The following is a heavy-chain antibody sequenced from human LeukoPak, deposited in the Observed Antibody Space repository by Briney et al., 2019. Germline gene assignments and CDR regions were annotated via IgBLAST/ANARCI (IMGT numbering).Heavy chain of an antibody. Sequence: PSETLSLTCTVSGGSISSYYWSWIRQPPGKGLEWIGYIYYSGSTNYNPSLKSRVTISVDTSKNQFSLKLSSVTAADTAVYYCARDQGDGIAAASWFDPWGQGTLVTVSS. CDR2: IYYSGST. J-gene: IGHJ5*02. V-gene: IGHV4-59*01. D-gene: IGHD6-13*01. CDR1: GGSISSYY. CDR3: ARDQGDGIAAASWFDP.